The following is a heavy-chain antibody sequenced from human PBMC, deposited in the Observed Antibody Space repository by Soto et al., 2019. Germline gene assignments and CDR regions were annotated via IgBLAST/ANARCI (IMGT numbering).Heavy chain of an antibody. D-gene: IGHD3-10*01. Sequence: EVQLVESGGGLVQPGGSLRLSCGVSGFTFGDYWMTWVRQAPGKGLEWLANMNQDGNERFYVDSVKGRFTISRDNAKNSLDLQMNSLRAEDTAVYYCASLRISYAVDVWGQGTTVTVSS. CDR1: GFTFGDYW. J-gene: IGHJ6*02. V-gene: IGHV3-7*05. CDR2: MNQDGNER. CDR3: ASLRISYAVDV.